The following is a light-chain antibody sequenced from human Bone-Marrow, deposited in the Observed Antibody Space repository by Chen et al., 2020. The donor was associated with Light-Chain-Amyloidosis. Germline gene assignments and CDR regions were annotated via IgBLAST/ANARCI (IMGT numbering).Light chain of an antibody. CDR3: CSYAGSSTWV. CDR2: DDN. Sequence: QSALTQPASVSGSPGQSITISCTGTSSDVGSYNLVSWYQQHPGKAPKLMIYDDNKRPSGVSNRFAGSKSVNTASLTISGLQADDEADYYCCSYAGSSTWVFGGGTKLTVL. V-gene: IGLV2-23*01. J-gene: IGLJ3*02. CDR1: SSDVGSYNL.